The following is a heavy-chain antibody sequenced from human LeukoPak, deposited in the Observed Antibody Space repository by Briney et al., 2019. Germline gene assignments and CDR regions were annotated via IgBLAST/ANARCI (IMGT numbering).Heavy chain of an antibody. CDR3: ARAPYYYDSSGPLPLK. J-gene: IGHJ4*02. CDR1: GGSISSYY. V-gene: IGHV4-59*01. D-gene: IGHD3-22*01. Sequence: PSETLSLTCTVSGGSISSYYWSWIRQPPGKGLEWIGYIFYSGSTNYNPSLKGRVTISVDTSKNQFSLNLSSVTAADTAVYYCARAPYYYDSSGPLPLKWGQGTLVTVSS. CDR2: IFYSGST.